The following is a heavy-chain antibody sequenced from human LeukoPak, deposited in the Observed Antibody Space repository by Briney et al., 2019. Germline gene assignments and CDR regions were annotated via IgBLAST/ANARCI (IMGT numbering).Heavy chain of an antibody. D-gene: IGHD6-19*01. CDR3: ARDRGTVAGEDVDY. Sequence: ASVKVSCKASGYTFTSYGISWVRQAPGQGLERMGWISAYNGNTNYARKLQGRVTMTTDTSTSTAYMELRSLRSDDTAVYYCARDRGTVAGEDVDYWGQGTLVTVSS. CDR1: GYTFTSYG. CDR2: ISAYNGNT. J-gene: IGHJ4*02. V-gene: IGHV1-18*01.